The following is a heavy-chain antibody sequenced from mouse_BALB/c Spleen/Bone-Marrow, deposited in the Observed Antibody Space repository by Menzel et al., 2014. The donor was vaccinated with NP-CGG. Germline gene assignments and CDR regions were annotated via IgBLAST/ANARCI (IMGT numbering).Heavy chain of an antibody. Sequence: VQLQQSGAELVRPGTSVKISCKASGYTFTNYWLGWVKQRPGHGLEWVGDVCPGGVYTNYNEKLKGKATLTADTSSNTAYMQLSSLTPSDSAVYFCAREDRTKKYYYAMDYWGQGTSVTVSS. D-gene: IGHD2-14*01. CDR1: GYTFTNYW. CDR2: VCPGGVYT. CDR3: AREDRTKKYYYAMDY. V-gene: IGHV1-63*02. J-gene: IGHJ4*01.